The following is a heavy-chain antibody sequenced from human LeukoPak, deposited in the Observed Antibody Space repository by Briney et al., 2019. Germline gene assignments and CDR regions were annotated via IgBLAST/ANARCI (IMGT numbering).Heavy chain of an antibody. Sequence: PSETLSLTCTVSGGSISSGGYYWSWIRQHPGKGLEWIGYIYYSGSTYYNPSLKSRVTISVDTSKNQFSLKLSSVTAADTAVYYCARQYGDYTYNWFDPWGQGTLVTVSS. CDR2: IYYSGST. CDR1: GGSISSGGYY. J-gene: IGHJ5*02. V-gene: IGHV4-31*03. CDR3: ARQYGDYTYNWFDP. D-gene: IGHD4-17*01.